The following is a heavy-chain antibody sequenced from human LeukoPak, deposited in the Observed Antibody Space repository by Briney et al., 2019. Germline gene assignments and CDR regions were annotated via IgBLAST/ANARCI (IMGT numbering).Heavy chain of an antibody. CDR3: AKVLYGDYVYYYMHV. J-gene: IGHJ6*03. CDR1: GVTLSGDG. V-gene: IGHV3-30*02. D-gene: IGHD4-17*01. CDR2: IRNDVSNK. Sequence: GGSLRLSCAASGVTLSGDGMSWVRQAPGKGLEGVAVIRNDVSNKYYADSANGRFTFSRDSSKTTLYVQINSLTAQDTAVYYCAKVLYGDYVYYYMHVCGKGTTLTISS.